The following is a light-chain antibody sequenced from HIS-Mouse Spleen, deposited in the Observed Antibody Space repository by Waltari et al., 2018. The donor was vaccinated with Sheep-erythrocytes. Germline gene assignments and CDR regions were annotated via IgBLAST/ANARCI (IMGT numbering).Light chain of an antibody. CDR1: QGISSY. CDR2: AAS. Sequence: AIRMTQSPSSLSASTGDRDTTPCRASQGISSYLAWYQQKPGRAPNLLFYAASTLHSGVPSRFSDSGSGTDVTLTISCLQSEDFATYYCQQYYSYPYTFGQGTKLEIK. J-gene: IGKJ2*01. CDR3: QQYYSYPYT. V-gene: IGKV1-8*01.